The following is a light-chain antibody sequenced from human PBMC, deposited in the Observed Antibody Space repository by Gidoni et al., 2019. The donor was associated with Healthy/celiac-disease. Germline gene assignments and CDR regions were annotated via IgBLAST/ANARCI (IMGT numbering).Light chain of an antibody. V-gene: IGLV3-19*01. Sequence: SSELTQDPAVSVALGQTVRITCPGDSLRSYYASWYQQKPGQAPVLVIYGKNNRPSGIPDRFSGSSSGNTASLTITGAQAEDEADYYCNSRDSSKVVFGGGSKLTVL. J-gene: IGLJ2*01. CDR1: SLRSYY. CDR3: NSRDSSKVV. CDR2: GKN.